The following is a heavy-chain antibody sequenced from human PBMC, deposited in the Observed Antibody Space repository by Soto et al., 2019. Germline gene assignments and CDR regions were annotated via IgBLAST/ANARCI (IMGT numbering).Heavy chain of an antibody. CDR3: ARDSGYSYGPLDY. Sequence: LRLSCVASGFTFSSYGMNWVRQGPGKGLEWLSSISKSGTTTYYADSVKGRFTISRDNAKNSLYLQMNSLRAEDTAVYYCARDSGYSYGPLDYWGQGTLVTVSS. V-gene: IGHV3-48*03. CDR1: GFTFSSYG. CDR2: ISKSGTTT. J-gene: IGHJ4*02. D-gene: IGHD5-18*01.